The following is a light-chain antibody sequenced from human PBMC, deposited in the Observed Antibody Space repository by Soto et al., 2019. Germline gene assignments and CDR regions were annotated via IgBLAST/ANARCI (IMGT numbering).Light chain of an antibody. CDR2: DAS. V-gene: IGKV3-11*01. CDR3: QQRSNWLLFT. CDR1: QSVSSY. J-gene: IGKJ3*01. Sequence: EIVLTQSPATLSLSPGERATLSCRASQSVSSYLAWYQQKPGQAPRLLIYDASNRATGIPARFSGSGSGTDFTLTISSLEPEDFAVYYCQQRSNWLLFTFGPGTKVDSK.